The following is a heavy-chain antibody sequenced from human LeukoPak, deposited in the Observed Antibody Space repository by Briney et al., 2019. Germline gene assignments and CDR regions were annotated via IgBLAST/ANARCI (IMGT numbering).Heavy chain of an antibody. J-gene: IGHJ2*01. CDR1: GCPMSKFA. V-gene: IGHV3-23*01. Sequence: PGGTLRLSCAASGCPMSKFAMGWVRQAPGKGQEGVWAISIRRGSTNYAAPVKGRLTISRDNSKATLYLQLNSLRVEDTAVYYCSKCRGGGGEYWHFDVWGRGILVTVSS. D-gene: IGHD2-15*01. CDR3: SKCRGGGGEYWHFDV. CDR2: ISIRRGST.